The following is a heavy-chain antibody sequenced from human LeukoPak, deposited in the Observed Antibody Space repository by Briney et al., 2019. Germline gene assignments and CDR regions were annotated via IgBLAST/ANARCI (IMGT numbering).Heavy chain of an antibody. CDR3: ARVPVTGAFDI. J-gene: IGHJ3*02. CDR1: GFTFSSYS. D-gene: IGHD4-17*01. Sequence: GGSLRLSCAASGFTFSSYSMNWVRQAPEKGLEWVSSISSSSSYIYYADSVKGRFTISRDNAKNSLYLQMNSLRAEDTAVYYCARVPVTGAFDIWGQGTMVTVSS. CDR2: ISSSSSYI. V-gene: IGHV3-21*01.